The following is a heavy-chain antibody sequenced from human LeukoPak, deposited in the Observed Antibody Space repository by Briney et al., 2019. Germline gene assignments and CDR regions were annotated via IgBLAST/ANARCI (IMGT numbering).Heavy chain of an antibody. CDR1: GGSISSHY. CDR2: IYYSGST. Sequence: SETLSLTCTVSGGSISSHYWSWIRQPPGKGLEWIGYIYYSGSTNYNPSLKSRVTISVDTSKNQFSLKLSSVTAADTAVYYCARDRGVGANRFGYWGQGTLVTVSS. V-gene: IGHV4-59*11. J-gene: IGHJ4*02. D-gene: IGHD1-26*01. CDR3: ARDRGVGANRFGY.